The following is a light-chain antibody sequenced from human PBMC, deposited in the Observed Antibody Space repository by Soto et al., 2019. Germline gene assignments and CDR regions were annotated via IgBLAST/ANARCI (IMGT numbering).Light chain of an antibody. J-gene: IGKJ2*01. CDR1: QDLHID. Sequence: ETLMTQSPATLSVSPGETVTLSCRSSQDLHIDLAWYHQNPGQAPTLLIYGVFARAPGVPARFSGARSGREFALSTRSLQSADFGVYYCQQYATCAPTFGQGPK. CDR3: QQYATCAPT. CDR2: GVF. V-gene: IGKV3-15*01.